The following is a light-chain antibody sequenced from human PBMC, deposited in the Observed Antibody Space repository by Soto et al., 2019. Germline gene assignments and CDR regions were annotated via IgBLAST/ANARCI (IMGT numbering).Light chain of an antibody. J-gene: IGKJ1*01. CDR2: GIS. V-gene: IGKV2-40*01. CDR1: QTLLDSDDGNTY. CDR3: MQRKEFPWT. Sequence: DIVMTQTPLSLPVTPGEPASISCRSSQTLLDSDDGNTYLDWYLQKPGQSPQLLIYGISSRASGVPDRFSGSGSGTDLTLKISRVEAGDVGVFYCMQRKEFPWTFGQGTKVEIK.